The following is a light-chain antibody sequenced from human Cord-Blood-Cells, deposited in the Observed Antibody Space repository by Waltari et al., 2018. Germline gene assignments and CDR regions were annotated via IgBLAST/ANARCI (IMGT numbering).Light chain of an antibody. Sequence: QSALTLPPSASGSPGQSVTISCTGTSSDVGGYNYVSWYQQHPGKAPKLMIYEVSKRPSGVPDRFSGSKSGNTASLTVSGLQAEDEADYYCSSYAGSNNVVFGGGTKPTVL. CDR2: EVS. V-gene: IGLV2-8*01. CDR1: SSDVGGYNY. CDR3: SSYAGSNNVV. J-gene: IGLJ2*01.